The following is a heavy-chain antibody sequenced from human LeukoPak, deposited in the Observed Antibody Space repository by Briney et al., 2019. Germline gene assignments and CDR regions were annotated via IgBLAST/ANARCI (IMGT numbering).Heavy chain of an antibody. J-gene: IGHJ5*02. V-gene: IGHV4-34*01. Sequence: PSETLSLTCAVYGGSFSGYYWSWIRQPPGKGLEWIGEINHSGSTNYNPSLKSRVTISVDTSKNQFSLKLSSVTAADTAVYYCARGAPRWFDPWGQGTLVTVSP. CDR1: GGSFSGYY. CDR3: ARGAPRWFDP. CDR2: INHSGST.